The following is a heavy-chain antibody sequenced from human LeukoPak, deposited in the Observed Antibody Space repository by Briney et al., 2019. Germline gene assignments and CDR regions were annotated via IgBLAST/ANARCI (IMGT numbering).Heavy chain of an antibody. J-gene: IGHJ6*03. CDR1: GYTFTGYY. Sequence: GASVKVSCKASGYTFTGYYMHWVRQAPGQGLEWMGWINPNSGGTNYAQKFQGRVTMTRDTSISTAYMELSRLRSDDTAVYYCARDLGYCSSTSCLDYYMDVWGKGPTVTVSS. CDR3: ARDLGYCSSTSCLDYYMDV. CDR2: INPNSGGT. D-gene: IGHD2-2*01. V-gene: IGHV1-2*02.